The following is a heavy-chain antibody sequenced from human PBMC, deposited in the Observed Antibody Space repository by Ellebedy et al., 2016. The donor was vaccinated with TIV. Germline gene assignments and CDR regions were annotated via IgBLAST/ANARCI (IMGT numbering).Heavy chain of an antibody. CDR1: GYNFSNNW. J-gene: IGHJ4*02. Sequence: KVSCKISGYNFSNNWISWVRQKPGKGLEWMGRIHPSDSDTDYRPSFRGHVTMSVDKSISFAFLQWSSLQASDTAMYYCARRGDSDFDSWGQGTVVTVSS. CDR3: ARRGDSDFDS. D-gene: IGHD4-17*01. V-gene: IGHV5-10-1*01. CDR2: IHPSDSDT.